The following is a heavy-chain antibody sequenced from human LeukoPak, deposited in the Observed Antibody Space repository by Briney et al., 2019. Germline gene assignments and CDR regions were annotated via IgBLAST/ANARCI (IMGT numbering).Heavy chain of an antibody. CDR1: GFTFSNYG. J-gene: IGHJ4*02. CDR2: ISSSGGTI. CDR3: AKDSTVAHSDC. D-gene: IGHD6-19*01. V-gene: IGHV3-48*01. Sequence: GGSLGLSCAASGFTFSNYGMNWVRQAPGKGLEWVSYISSSGGTIYYADSVKGRFTISRDNAKNSLYLQMNSLRAEDAAVYYCAKDSTVAHSDCWGQGTLVTVSS.